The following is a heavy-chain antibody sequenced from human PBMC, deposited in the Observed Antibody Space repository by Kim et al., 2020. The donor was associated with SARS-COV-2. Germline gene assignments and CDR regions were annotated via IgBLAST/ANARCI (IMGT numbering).Heavy chain of an antibody. CDR1: GYTFTNYA. D-gene: IGHD3-10*01. V-gene: IGHV1-3*01. J-gene: IGHJ4*02. Sequence: ASVKVSCKASGYTFTNYAIHWVRQAPGQRLEWMGWINAGNGNTKCSQKFQGRVTMTRDTSASTAYMELSSLRSEDTAVYYCAIGSGSYHFDYWGQGTLVT. CDR2: INAGNGNT. CDR3: AIGSGSYHFDY.